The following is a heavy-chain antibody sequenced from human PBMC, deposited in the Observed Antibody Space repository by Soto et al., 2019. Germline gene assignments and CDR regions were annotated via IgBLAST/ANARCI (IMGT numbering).Heavy chain of an antibody. J-gene: IGHJ6*01. CDR3: ASLVLEYDILTGPPSYYYGMDV. CDR1: GYSFTSYW. CDR2: IDPSDSYT. V-gene: IGHV5-10-1*01. Sequence: GESLKISCMGSGYSFTSYWISWVRQTPGKGLEWMGRIDPSDSYTNYSPSFQGHVTISADKSISTAYLQWSSLKASDTAMYYCASLVLEYDILTGPPSYYYGMDVWGQGTTVTVSS. D-gene: IGHD3-9*01.